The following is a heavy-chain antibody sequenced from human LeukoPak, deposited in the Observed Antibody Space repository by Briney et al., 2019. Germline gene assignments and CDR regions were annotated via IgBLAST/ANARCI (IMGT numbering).Heavy chain of an antibody. J-gene: IGHJ3*01. Sequence: ASVKVSCRASGYTFNAYYKHWGRQAPGQGLEWMGWINPKSGGTNYAQRFQARVTMTRDTSINTVYMELSRLTSDDTAVYSCAREGTTTGRTAGAFDVWGQGTVVTVSS. D-gene: IGHD1-1*01. V-gene: IGHV1-2*02. CDR3: AREGTTTGRTAGAFDV. CDR2: INPKSGGT. CDR1: GYTFNAYY.